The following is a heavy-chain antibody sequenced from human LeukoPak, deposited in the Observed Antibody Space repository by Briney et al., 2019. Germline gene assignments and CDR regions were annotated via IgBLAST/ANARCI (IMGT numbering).Heavy chain of an antibody. Sequence: GGSLRLSCAASGFTFSSYAMSWVRQAPGKGLEWVSSIYSSGGSTFYPDSVRGRFTISRDNSKNTLYLQMNSLRAEDTAVYYCAKYYDNSGPSYDYWGQGTLVTVSS. CDR1: GFTFSSYA. J-gene: IGHJ4*02. V-gene: IGHV3-23*01. CDR3: AKYYDNSGPSYDY. D-gene: IGHD3-22*01. CDR2: IYSSGGST.